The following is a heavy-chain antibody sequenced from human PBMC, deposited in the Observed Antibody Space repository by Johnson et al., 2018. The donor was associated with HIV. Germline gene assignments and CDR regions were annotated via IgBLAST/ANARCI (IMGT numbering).Heavy chain of an antibody. CDR2: IGTAGDT. J-gene: IGHJ3*02. Sequence: VQLVESGGGVVQPGRSLRLSCAASGFTFSSYDMHWVRQATGKGLEWVSAIGTAGDTYYPGSVKGRFTISRDNSKNTLYLQMNSLRAEDTAVYYCASRYTVDSFDIWGQGTMVTVSS. V-gene: IGHV3-13*01. D-gene: IGHD1-1*01. CDR1: GFTFSSYD. CDR3: ASRYTVDSFDI.